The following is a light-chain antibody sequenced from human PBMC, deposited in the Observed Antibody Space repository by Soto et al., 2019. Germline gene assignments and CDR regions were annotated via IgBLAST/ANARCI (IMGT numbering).Light chain of an antibody. CDR3: QHFGSSFWT. CDR2: GAS. J-gene: IGKJ1*01. Sequence: EIVLTQSPGTLSLSPGERATLSCRASQRVSSSYLAWYQQKAGQAPRLLIYGASSRATGIPDRFSGSGAGTDFTLTLSGLEPEDFAVYYCQHFGSSFWTFGQGTKVEVK. CDR1: QRVSSSY. V-gene: IGKV3-20*01.